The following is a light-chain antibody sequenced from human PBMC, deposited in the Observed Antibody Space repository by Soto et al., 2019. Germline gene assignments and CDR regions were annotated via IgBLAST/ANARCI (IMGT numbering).Light chain of an antibody. V-gene: IGKV3-11*01. J-gene: IGKJ4*01. CDR3: QHRNNWPPGAA. Sequence: EIVLTQSPATLSLSPGERATLSCRASQSISSYLAWYQHKPGQAPRLLIYDASNRVTGIPARFSGSVSGTDFTLTISSLETEDFAFYYCQHRNNWPPGAAFGGGTRVEL. CDR2: DAS. CDR1: QSISSY.